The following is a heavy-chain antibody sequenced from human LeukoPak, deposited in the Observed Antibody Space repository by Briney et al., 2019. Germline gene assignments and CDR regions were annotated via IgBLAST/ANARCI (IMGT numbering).Heavy chain of an antibody. J-gene: IGHJ4*02. D-gene: IGHD6-13*01. CDR1: GGSISSSSYY. V-gene: IGHV4-39*01. CDR2: IYYSGST. Sequence: SETLSLTCTVSGGSISSSSYYWGWIRQPPGKGLEWIGSIYYSGSTYYNPSLESRVTISVDTSKNQFSLKLSSVTAADTAVYYCARGAAAGTFYWGQGTLVTVSS. CDR3: ARGAAAGTFY.